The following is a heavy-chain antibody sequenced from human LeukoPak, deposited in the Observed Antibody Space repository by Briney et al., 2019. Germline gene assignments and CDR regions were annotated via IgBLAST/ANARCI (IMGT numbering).Heavy chain of an antibody. J-gene: IGHJ6*03. CDR3: ARDRKYSSSSAYYMDV. Sequence: PSETLSLTCTVSGGSISSYYWSWIRQPPGKGLEWIGYIYYSGSTNYNPSLKSRVTISVDTSKNQFSLKLSSVTAADTAVYYCARDRKYSSSSAYYMDVWGKGTTVTISS. CDR2: IYYSGST. D-gene: IGHD6-13*01. V-gene: IGHV4-59*12. CDR1: GGSISSYY.